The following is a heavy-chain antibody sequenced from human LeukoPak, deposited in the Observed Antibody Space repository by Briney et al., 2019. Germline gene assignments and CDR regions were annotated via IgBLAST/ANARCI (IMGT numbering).Heavy chain of an antibody. CDR1: GFTFSSYA. Sequence: GGSLRLSCAASGFTFSSYAMSWVRQAPGKGLEWVSAISGSGGSTYYADSVKGRFTISRDNSKNTLYLQMNSLRAEDTAVYYCAKAAIRITMVRGVITPTPFDYWGQGTLVTVSS. V-gene: IGHV3-23*01. D-gene: IGHD3-10*01. J-gene: IGHJ4*02. CDR2: ISGSGGST. CDR3: AKAAIRITMVRGVITPTPFDY.